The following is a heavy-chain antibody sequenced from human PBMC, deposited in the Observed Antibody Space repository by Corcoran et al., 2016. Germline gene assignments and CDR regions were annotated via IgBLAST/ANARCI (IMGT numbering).Heavy chain of an antibody. Sequence: QVQLVQSGAEVKKPGASVKVSCKASGYTFTSYGISWVRPAPGQGLEGMGWISAYNGNPNYAQKLQGRVTMTTDTSTSTAYMELRSRRSDDTAVYYCARDSSQIVGATTPFDYWGQGTLVTVSS. J-gene: IGHJ4*02. V-gene: IGHV1-18*01. CDR1: GYTFTSYG. D-gene: IGHD1-26*01. CDR2: ISAYNGNP. CDR3: ARDSSQIVGATTPFDY.